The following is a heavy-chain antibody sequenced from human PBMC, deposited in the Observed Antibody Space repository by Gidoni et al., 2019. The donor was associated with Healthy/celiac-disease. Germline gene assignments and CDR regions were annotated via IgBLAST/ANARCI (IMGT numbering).Heavy chain of an antibody. J-gene: IGHJ5*02. CDR1: GFTFSSYG. V-gene: IGHV3-30*18. CDR3: AKDHTTYYDFWSGYPYNWFDP. D-gene: IGHD3-3*01. CDR2: ISHDGSNK. Sequence: QVQLVESGGGVVQPGRSLRLSCAASGFTFSSYGMPWVRQAPGKGLEWVAVISHDGSNKYYADSVKGRFTISRDNSKNTLYLQMNSLRAEDTAVYYCAKDHTTYYDFWSGYPYNWFDPWGQGTLVTVSS.